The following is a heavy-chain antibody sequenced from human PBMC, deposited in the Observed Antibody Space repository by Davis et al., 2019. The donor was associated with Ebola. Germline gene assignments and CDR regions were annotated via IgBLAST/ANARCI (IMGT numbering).Heavy chain of an antibody. CDR2: IYYNGWT. CDR3: ARLSGLFSSSSGALYFDL. V-gene: IGHV4-39*07. J-gene: IGHJ2*01. D-gene: IGHD6-6*01. Sequence: SETLSLTCSVSGGSISSGTYYWGWVRQPPGTGLEWIGAIYYNGWTYYNSSPESRVTILLDTSKNQFSLKLRSVTAADTAVYFCARLSGLFSSSSGALYFDLWGRGTLVSVSS. CDR1: GGSISSGTYY.